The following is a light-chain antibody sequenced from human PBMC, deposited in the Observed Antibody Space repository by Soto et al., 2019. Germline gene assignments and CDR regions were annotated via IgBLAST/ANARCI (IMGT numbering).Light chain of an antibody. CDR1: GSNIGSYT. Sequence: QSVLTQPPSASGTPGQRVTISCSGSGSNIGSYTVTWYQHLPRAAPSVLIYRDSERPSGVPDRISGSKSGTSASLTLSGLQAEDEADYYCAAWDESLNGVLFGGGTKVTVL. CDR3: AAWDESLNGVL. V-gene: IGLV1-44*01. J-gene: IGLJ2*01. CDR2: RDS.